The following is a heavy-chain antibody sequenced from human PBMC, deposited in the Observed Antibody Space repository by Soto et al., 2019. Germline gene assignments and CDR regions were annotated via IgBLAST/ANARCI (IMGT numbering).Heavy chain of an antibody. CDR2: MFHTGNT. V-gene: IGHV4-30-2*01. Sequence: SETLSLTCAVSGGSISSGAYSWSWIRQPPGKGLEWIGYMFHTGNTYYNPSLKSRVTISVDRSKNQFSLKLSSVTAADTAVYYCAREARPDYYDSSSYYEPFYFDYWGQGILVTVSS. CDR3: AREARPDYYDSSSYYEPFYFDY. CDR1: GGSISSGAYS. J-gene: IGHJ4*02. D-gene: IGHD3-22*01.